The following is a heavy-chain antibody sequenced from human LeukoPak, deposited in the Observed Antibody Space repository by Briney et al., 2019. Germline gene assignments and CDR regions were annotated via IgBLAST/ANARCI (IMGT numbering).Heavy chain of an antibody. CDR1: GFTFSDHF. CDR3: ASIRGTFGY. V-gene: IGHV3-72*01. D-gene: IGHD1-26*01. CDR2: TRNKANSYIT. J-gene: IGHJ4*02. Sequence: GGSLRLSCAASGFTFSDHFLDWVRQAPGKGLEWVGRTRNKANSYITEYAVSVKGRFTISRDDSKNSLYLQMSSLKTDDTAMYYCASIRGTFGYWGQGTLVTVSS.